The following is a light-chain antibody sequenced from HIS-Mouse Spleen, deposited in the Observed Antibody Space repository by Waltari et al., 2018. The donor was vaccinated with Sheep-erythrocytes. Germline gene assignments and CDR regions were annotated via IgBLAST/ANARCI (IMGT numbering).Light chain of an antibody. J-gene: IGKJ2*02. Sequence: EIVMTQSPVTLSVSPGERATLSCRASQSVSSNLAWYQQKPGQAPRLLIYGASTRATGIPARFSGSGSGTEFTLTISSMQSEDFAVYYCQQYNNWPQGTFGQGTKLEIK. CDR1: QSVSSN. CDR3: QQYNNWPQGT. CDR2: GAS. V-gene: IGKV3-15*01.